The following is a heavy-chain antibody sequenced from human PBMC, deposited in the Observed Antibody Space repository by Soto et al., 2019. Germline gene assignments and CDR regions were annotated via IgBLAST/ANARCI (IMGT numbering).Heavy chain of an antibody. CDR2: IYHSGST. J-gene: IGHJ4*02. Sequence: QVQLQESGPGLVKPSGTLSLTCAVSGGSISSSNWWSWVRQPPGKGLEWIGEIYHSGSTNYNPSLKSRLTISVDKSTNQFSLKLSSVTAADTAVYYCSRVGATATAQMYYFDYWGQGTLVTVSS. V-gene: IGHV4-4*02. D-gene: IGHD1-26*01. CDR1: GGSISSSNW. CDR3: SRVGATATAQMYYFDY.